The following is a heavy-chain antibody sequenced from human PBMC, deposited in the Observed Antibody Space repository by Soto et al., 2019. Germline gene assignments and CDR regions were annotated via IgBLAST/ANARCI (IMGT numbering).Heavy chain of an antibody. Sequence: QVQLVQSGAEVKKPGASVKVSCKASGYTFTSYGISWVRQAPGQGLEWMGWISANNGNTNYAQKLQGRVTMTTDTCTRTAYMELRSVRADDTAVYYCARDRGSYALDYWGQGTLVTVSS. V-gene: IGHV1-18*01. CDR2: ISANNGNT. J-gene: IGHJ4*02. D-gene: IGHD1-26*01. CDR1: GYTFTSYG. CDR3: ARDRGSYALDY.